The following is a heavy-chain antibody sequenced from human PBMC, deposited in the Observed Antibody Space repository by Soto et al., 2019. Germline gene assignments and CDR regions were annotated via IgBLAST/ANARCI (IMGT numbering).Heavy chain of an antibody. CDR3: ARAGYCSGGSCLNWFDP. CDR1: GYTFTIYG. V-gene: IGHV1-18*01. Sequence: QVQLVQSGGEVKKPGASVKVSCKAAGYTFTIYGISWVRQAPGQGLEWMGWISVYNGNTNYAQNLQGRVTMTTDTSTSTAYMELRSLNSDDTAVYYCARAGYCSGGSCLNWFDPWGQGTLVTVSS. D-gene: IGHD2-15*01. J-gene: IGHJ5*02. CDR2: ISVYNGNT.